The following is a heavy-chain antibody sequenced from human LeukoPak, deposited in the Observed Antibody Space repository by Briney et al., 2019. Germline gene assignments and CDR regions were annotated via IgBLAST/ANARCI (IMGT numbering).Heavy chain of an antibody. CDR3: AKTGSTVTTLNWFDP. J-gene: IGHJ5*02. V-gene: IGHV3-7*03. D-gene: IGHD4-17*01. CDR1: GITFSTYW. Sequence: GGSLRLSCAASGITFSTYWMSWVRQAPGKGLEWLANIKQDGSEKYYLDSVKGRFTISRDNSKNTLYLQMDSLRGEDTAVYYCAKTGSTVTTLNWFDPWGQGTLVTVSS. CDR2: IKQDGSEK.